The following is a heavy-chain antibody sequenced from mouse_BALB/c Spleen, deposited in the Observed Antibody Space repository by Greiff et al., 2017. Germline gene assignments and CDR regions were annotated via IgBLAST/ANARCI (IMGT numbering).Heavy chain of an antibody. Sequence: EVNLVESGGGLVQPGGSMKLSCVASGFTFSSYWMSWVRQSPEKGLEWVAEIRLKSDNYATHYAESVKGKFTISRDDSKSRLYLQMNSLRAEDTGIYYCTTFDYWGQGTTRTVSS. CDR2: IRLKSDNYAT. V-gene: IGHV6-6*02. CDR3: TTFDY. J-gene: IGHJ2*01. CDR1: GFTFSSYW.